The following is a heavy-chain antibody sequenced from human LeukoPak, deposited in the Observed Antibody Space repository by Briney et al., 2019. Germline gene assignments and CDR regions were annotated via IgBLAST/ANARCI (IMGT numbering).Heavy chain of an antibody. D-gene: IGHD2-2*01. CDR2: INHSGST. J-gene: IGHJ4*02. Sequence: PSETLSLTCTVSGGSISSGSYYWSWIRQPAGKGLEWIGEINHSGSTNYNPSLKSRVTISVDTSKNQFSLKLSSVTAADTAVYYCARHVTTIVVVPAPFDYWGQGTLVTVSS. CDR3: ARHVTTIVVVPAPFDY. V-gene: IGHV4-61*10. CDR1: GGSISSGSYY.